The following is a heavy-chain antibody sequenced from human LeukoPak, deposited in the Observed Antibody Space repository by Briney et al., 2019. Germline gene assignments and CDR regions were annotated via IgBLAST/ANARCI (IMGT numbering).Heavy chain of an antibody. CDR2: VNPQGSDT. D-gene: IGHD6-19*01. V-gene: IGHV3-74*01. CDR3: ARARWSSTGWFLGY. Sequence: GGSLRLSCAASGFTFSSYWMHWVRQAPGKGLVWVSRVNPQGSDTSYTDSVKGRFTISRDNAKDSLHLQMDNLRAEDTAVYYRARARWSSTGWFLGYWGQGTLVAVSS. J-gene: IGHJ4*02. CDR1: GFTFSSYW.